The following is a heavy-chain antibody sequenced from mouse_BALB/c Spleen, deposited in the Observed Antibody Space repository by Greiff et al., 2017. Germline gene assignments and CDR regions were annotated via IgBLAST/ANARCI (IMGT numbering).Heavy chain of an antibody. V-gene: IGHV3-8*02. Sequence: EVMLVESGPSLVKPSQTLSLTCSVTGDSITSGYWNWIRKFPGNKLEYMGYISYSGSTYYNPSLKSRISITRDTSKNQYYLQLNSVTTEDTATYYCARFAYASYAMDYWGQGTSVTVSS. CDR3: ARFAYASYAMDY. CDR2: ISYSGST. J-gene: IGHJ4*01. D-gene: IGHD1-1*01. CDR1: GDSITSGY.